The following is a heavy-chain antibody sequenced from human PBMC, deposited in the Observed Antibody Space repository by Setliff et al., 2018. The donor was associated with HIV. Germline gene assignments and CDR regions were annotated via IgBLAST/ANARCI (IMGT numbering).Heavy chain of an antibody. CDR2: INIDSGHT. J-gene: IGHJ4*01. D-gene: IGHD6-25*01. CDR3: ARVPSGAAGLVRAGFYF. V-gene: IGHV1-18*04. CDR1: GYTFTTHY. Sequence: ASVKVSCKASGYTFTTHYIHWVRQAPGQGFEWMGWINIDSGHTNFAQKFQDRVTVTTDTSTNTTYMELRGLRSDDTATYYCARVPSGAAGLVRAGFYFWGQGTLVTVSS.